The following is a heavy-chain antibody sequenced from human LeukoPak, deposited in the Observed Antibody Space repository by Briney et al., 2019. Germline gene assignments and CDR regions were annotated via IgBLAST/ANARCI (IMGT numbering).Heavy chain of an antibody. V-gene: IGHV1-69*05. CDR3: ATTHYVTYRIYSGYFLG. CDR2: IIPIFGTA. D-gene: IGHD5-12*01. CDR1: GGTFSNYA. Sequence: ASVKVSCKAAGGTFSNYAISWVRQAPGQGLEWMGGIIPIFGTANYAQKFQGRVTITTDESTSTAYMELSSLRSEDTAVYYCATTHYVTYRIYSGYFLGWGQGTLVTVSS. J-gene: IGHJ4*02.